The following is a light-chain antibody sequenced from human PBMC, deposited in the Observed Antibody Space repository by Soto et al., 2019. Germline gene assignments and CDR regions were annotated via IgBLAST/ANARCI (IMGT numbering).Light chain of an antibody. CDR1: QSVSTNY. CDR2: GAS. V-gene: IGKV3-20*01. CDR3: QQYGSSPPT. Sequence: EIVLTQSPGTLSLSPGERATLSCRASQSVSTNYLAWYQRKPGQAPRLLIYGASNRATGIPDRFSGSGSGTAFPLTITRLEPEDFAVYYCQQYGSSPPTFGQGTKVEIK. J-gene: IGKJ1*01.